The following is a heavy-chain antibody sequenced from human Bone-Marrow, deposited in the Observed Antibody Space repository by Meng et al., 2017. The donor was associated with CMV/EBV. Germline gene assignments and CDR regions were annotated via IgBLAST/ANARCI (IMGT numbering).Heavy chain of an antibody. V-gene: IGHV1-18*01. CDR2: ISAYNGNT. CDR1: GYIFTSYG. CDR3: ARDPIIVVVPAATRYYGMDV. D-gene: IGHD2-2*01. Sequence: ASVKVSCKASGYIFTSYGISWVRQAPGQGLEWMGWISAYNGNTNYAQKLQGRVTMTTDTSTSTAYMELRSLRSDDTAVYYCARDPIIVVVPAATRYYGMDVWGQGTTVTVSS. J-gene: IGHJ6*02.